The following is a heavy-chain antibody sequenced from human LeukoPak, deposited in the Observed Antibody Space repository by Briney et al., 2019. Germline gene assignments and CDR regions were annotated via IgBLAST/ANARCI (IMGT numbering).Heavy chain of an antibody. Sequence: ASVKVSCKASGYTFTSYGISWARQAPGQGLEWMGWISAYNGNTNYAQKLQGRVTMTTDTSTSTAYMELRSLRSDDTAVYYCARDRADIVATRGDFDYWGQGTLVTVSS. D-gene: IGHD5-12*01. V-gene: IGHV1-18*01. J-gene: IGHJ4*02. CDR1: GYTFTSYG. CDR3: ARDRADIVATRGDFDY. CDR2: ISAYNGNT.